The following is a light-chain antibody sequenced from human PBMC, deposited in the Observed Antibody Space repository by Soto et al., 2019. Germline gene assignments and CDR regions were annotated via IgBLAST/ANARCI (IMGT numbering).Light chain of an antibody. CDR1: QSVSSY. V-gene: IGKV3-11*01. CDR2: DAS. Sequence: EIVLTQSPATLSLSPGERATLSCRASQSVSSYLAWYQQKPGQAPRLLIYDASNRATGIPARFSGSGSGTDFTLTIGSLEPEDFAVYYCQQRSNWPRLFGQGTRLEIK. CDR3: QQRSNWPRL. J-gene: IGKJ5*01.